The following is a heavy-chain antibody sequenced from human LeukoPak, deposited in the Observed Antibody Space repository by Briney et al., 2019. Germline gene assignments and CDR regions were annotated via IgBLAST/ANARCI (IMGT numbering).Heavy chain of an antibody. J-gene: IGHJ6*02. D-gene: IGHD3-22*01. CDR3: ARDAGSITMIVVVSPYYGMDV. CDR1: GFTFSSYA. CDR2: ISGSGGST. Sequence: GGSLRLSCAASGFTFSSYAMSWVRQAPGKGLERVSAISGSGGSTYYADSVKGRFTISRDNSKNTLYLQMSSLRAEDTAVYYCARDAGSITMIVVVSPYYGMDVWGQGTTVTVSS. V-gene: IGHV3-23*01.